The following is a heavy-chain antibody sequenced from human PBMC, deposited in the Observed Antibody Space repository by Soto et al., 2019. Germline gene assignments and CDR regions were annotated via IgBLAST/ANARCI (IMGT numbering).Heavy chain of an antibody. CDR1: GFTLSAYW. D-gene: IGHD2-8*01. CDR3: AGDVSAGRRSLYLYGFDI. J-gene: IGHJ3*02. Sequence: EVQLEESGGDLVQPGGSLRLSCAASGFTLSAYWMTWVRQAPGKGLEWVANINRDGSKKSYLDSVRGRFTISRHNAGNSLYLQMYRLRAADTALYYCAGDVSAGRRSLYLYGFDIWGQGTMVTVSS. CDR2: INRDGSKK. V-gene: IGHV3-7*05.